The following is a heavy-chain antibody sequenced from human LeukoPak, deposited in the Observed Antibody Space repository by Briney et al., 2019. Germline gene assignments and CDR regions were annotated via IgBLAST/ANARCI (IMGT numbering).Heavy chain of an antibody. V-gene: IGHV3-21*01. J-gene: IGHJ4*02. CDR1: GFTFSSYS. CDR2: ISSSSSYI. Sequence: GGSLRLSCAASGFTFSSYSMNWVRQAPGKGLEWVSSISSSSSYIYYADSVKGRFTISRDNAKNSLYLQMNSLRAEDTAVYYCARVYYGSGSYYSGDYWGQGTLVTVSS. D-gene: IGHD3-10*01. CDR3: ARVYYGSGSYYSGDY.